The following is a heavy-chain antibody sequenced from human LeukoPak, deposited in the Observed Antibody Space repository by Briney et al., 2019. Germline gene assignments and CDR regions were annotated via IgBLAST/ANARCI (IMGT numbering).Heavy chain of an antibody. Sequence: SETLSLTCAVYGGSFSGYYWSWIRQPPGKGLEWIGEINHSGSTNYNPSLKSRVTISVDTSKNQFSLKLSSVTAADTAVYYCARDNDYYDSSGYSVNWFDPWGQGTLVTVSS. D-gene: IGHD3-22*01. V-gene: IGHV4-34*01. CDR3: ARDNDYYDSSGYSVNWFDP. CDR2: INHSGST. J-gene: IGHJ5*02. CDR1: GGSFSGYY.